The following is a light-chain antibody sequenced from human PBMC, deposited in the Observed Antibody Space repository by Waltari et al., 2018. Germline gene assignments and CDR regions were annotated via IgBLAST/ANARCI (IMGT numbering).Light chain of an antibody. Sequence: QSALTQPASVSGSPGQSFTIPCTGGSTNFGNYYLISWYQQHPGKAPKLVIFEGSKRPSGVSDRFSGSHSDNSASLTISGLQAEDEADYYCCSYGGRTTIFGGGTRLTVL. CDR1: STNFGNYYL. J-gene: IGLJ2*01. CDR3: CSYGGRTTI. V-gene: IGLV2-23*01. CDR2: EGS.